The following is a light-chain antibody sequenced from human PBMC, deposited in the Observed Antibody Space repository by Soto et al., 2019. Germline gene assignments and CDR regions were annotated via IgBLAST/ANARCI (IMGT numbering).Light chain of an antibody. J-gene: IGLJ1*01. V-gene: IGLV2-14*01. CDR1: SSDVGGYIS. CDR2: DVN. CDR3: SSFTRSSSRV. Sequence: QSALTQPASVSGSPGQSITISCTGTSSDVGGYISVSWFQQHPGKAPKLMIYDVNNRPSGVSNRFSGSKSGNTASLTISGLQAEDEADYYCSSFTRSSSRVFGTGTKVTV.